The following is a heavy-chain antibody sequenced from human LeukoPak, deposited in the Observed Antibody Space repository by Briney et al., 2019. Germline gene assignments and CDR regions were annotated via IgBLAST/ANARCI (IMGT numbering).Heavy chain of an antibody. D-gene: IGHD4-23*01. Sequence: SETLSLTCTVSGDSISSYYWTWIRQPPGKGLEWIGSIYYSGSTNYNPSLKSRVTISVDTSKNQFSLKLSSVTAADTAVYYCAREIRRWDLPGGLYFDYWGQGTLVTVSS. CDR1: GDSISSYY. CDR3: AREIRRWDLPGGLYFDY. CDR2: IYYSGST. V-gene: IGHV4-59*01. J-gene: IGHJ4*02.